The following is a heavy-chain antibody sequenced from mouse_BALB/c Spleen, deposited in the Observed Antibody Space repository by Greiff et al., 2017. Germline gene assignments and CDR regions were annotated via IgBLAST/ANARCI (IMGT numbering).Heavy chain of an antibody. CDR1: GYSFTDYI. CDR3: ARQDSRRRYYYAMDY. CDR2: INPYYGST. J-gene: IGHJ4*01. D-gene: IGHD2-12*01. Sequence: VQLQQTGPELVKPGASVKISCKASGYSFTDYIMLWVKQSHGKSLEWIGNINPYYGSTSYNLKFKGKATLTVDKSSSTAYMQLNSLTSEDSAVYYCARQDSRRRYYYAMDYWGQGTSVTVSS. V-gene: IGHV1-39*01.